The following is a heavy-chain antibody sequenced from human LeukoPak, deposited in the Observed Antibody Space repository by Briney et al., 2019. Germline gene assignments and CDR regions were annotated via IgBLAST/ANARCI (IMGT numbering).Heavy chain of an antibody. CDR3: AKDPPYYYDSSGDDY. D-gene: IGHD3-22*01. CDR1: GFTFSSYG. V-gene: IGHV3-23*01. Sequence: GGSLRLSCAASGFTFSSYGMSWVRQAPGKGLEWVSAISGSGGSTYYADSVKGRFTISRDNSKNTLYLQMNSLRAEDTAVYYCAKDPPYYYDSSGDDYWGQGTLVTVSS. CDR2: ISGSGGST. J-gene: IGHJ4*02.